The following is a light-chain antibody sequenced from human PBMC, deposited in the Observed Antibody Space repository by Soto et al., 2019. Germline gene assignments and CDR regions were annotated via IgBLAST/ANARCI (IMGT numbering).Light chain of an antibody. CDR2: KAS. J-gene: IGKJ1*01. CDR3: QQYNSYSPWT. Sequence: DIQMTQSPSTLSASIGDRVTITCRASQSISDRLAWYQQKPGKAPKLLMYKASTLESGVPSRFSGSGSGTEFTLTISSLHPDDFATYYCQQYNSYSPWTFGQGTKVDIK. CDR1: QSISDR. V-gene: IGKV1-5*03.